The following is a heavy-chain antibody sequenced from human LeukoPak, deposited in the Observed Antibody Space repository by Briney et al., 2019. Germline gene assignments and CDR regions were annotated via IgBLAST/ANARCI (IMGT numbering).Heavy chain of an antibody. V-gene: IGHV4-61*08. Sequence: SETLSLTCTVSRGSISSGGYYGSWIRQHPGKGLEWIGYIYYSGSTNYNPSLKSRVTISVDTSKNQFSLKLSSVTAADTAVYYCARDRRCSGGSCYSSWFDPWGQGTLVTVSS. D-gene: IGHD2-15*01. J-gene: IGHJ5*02. CDR2: IYYSGST. CDR1: RGSISSGGYY. CDR3: ARDRRCSGGSCYSSWFDP.